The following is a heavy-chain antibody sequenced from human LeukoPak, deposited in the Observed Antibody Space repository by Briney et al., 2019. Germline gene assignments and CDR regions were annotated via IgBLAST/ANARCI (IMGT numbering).Heavy chain of an antibody. Sequence: ASVKVSCKASGYTFTSYGISWVRQAPGQGLEWMGWISGYNGNTNYAQKLQGRVTMTTDTSTSTAYMELRSLRSDDTAVYYCARGRYCSSTSCYKVYYYYMYVWGKGTTVTVSS. V-gene: IGHV1-18*01. CDR1: GYTFTSYG. D-gene: IGHD2-2*02. J-gene: IGHJ6*03. CDR2: ISGYNGNT. CDR3: ARGRYCSSTSCYKVYYYYMYV.